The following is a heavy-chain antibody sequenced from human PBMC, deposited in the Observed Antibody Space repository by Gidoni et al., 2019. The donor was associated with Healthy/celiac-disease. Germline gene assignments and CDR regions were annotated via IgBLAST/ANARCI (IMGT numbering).Heavy chain of an antibody. CDR2: ISGSGGRT. D-gene: IGHD5-18*01. CDR3: AKVVDTAMAY. Sequence: VQLLESGGGLVQPGGYLLLSFAASGVTFRSYAMSWVRQAPGKGLEWVSAISGSGGRTYYADSVKGRFTISRDKSKNTLYLQMNSLRAEDTAVYYGAKVVDTAMAYWGQGTLVNVS. CDR1: GVTFRSYA. V-gene: IGHV3-23*01. J-gene: IGHJ4*02.